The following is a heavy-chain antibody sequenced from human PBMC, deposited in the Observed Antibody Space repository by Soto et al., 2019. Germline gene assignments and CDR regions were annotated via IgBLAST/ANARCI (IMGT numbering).Heavy chain of an antibody. CDR1: GFTFSSYA. CDR3: AKSFRQLYYEYLTDYYRMDV. V-gene: IGHV3-23*01. D-gene: IGHD3-9*01. J-gene: IGHJ6*02. CDR2: ISGSGGST. Sequence: GGTLRISCAASGFTFSSYAMSWVRQAPGKGLEWVSAISGSGGSTYYADSVKGRFTISRDNSKNTLYLQMNSLRAEDTAVYYCAKSFRQLYYEYLTDYYRMDVEGQRTTVT.